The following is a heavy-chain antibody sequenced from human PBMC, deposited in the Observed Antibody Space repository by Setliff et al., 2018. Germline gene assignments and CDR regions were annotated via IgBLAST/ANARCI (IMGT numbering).Heavy chain of an antibody. Sequence: GGSLRLSCAASGFTFSDHYMSWIRQVPGKGLQWVAYIDRSGSTIFYTDSVNGRFSISRANAKNSLYLQMNSLRAEDTAVYYCAKLVWLTTWYYMDVWGKGTTVTVSS. CDR3: AKLVWLTTWYYMDV. D-gene: IGHD5-18*01. V-gene: IGHV3-11*01. CDR1: GFTFSDHY. CDR2: IDRSGSTI. J-gene: IGHJ6*03.